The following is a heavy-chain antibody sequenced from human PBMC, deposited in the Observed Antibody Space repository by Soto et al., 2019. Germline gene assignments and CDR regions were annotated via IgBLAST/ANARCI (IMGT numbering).Heavy chain of an antibody. CDR1: GFSFSDSN. CDR3: VKGSLPGDYERNFDS. D-gene: IGHD4-17*01. CDR2: ISKEGTFK. Sequence: QVQLVESGGGVVQPGRSLRLSCAASGFSFSDSNMHWVRKAPGKGLQWVARISKEGTFKYYADSVKGRFTISRDNSANILYLQINSLSAEDTAVYFCVKGSLPGDYERNFDSWGQGILVTVSS. J-gene: IGHJ4*02. V-gene: IGHV3-30*18.